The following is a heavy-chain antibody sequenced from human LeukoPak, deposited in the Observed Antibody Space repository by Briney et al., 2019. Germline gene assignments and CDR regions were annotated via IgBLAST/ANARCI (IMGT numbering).Heavy chain of an antibody. CDR2: INHSGST. D-gene: IGHD3-16*01. CDR1: GGSFSGYY. V-gene: IGHV4-34*01. J-gene: IGHJ3*02. Sequence: PSETLSLTCAVYGGSFSGYYWSWIRQPPGKGLEWIGEINHSGSTNYNPSLKSRVTISVDTSKNQFSLKLSSVTAADTAVYYCARDTWPDRASDIWGQGTMVTVSP. CDR3: ARDTWPDRASDI.